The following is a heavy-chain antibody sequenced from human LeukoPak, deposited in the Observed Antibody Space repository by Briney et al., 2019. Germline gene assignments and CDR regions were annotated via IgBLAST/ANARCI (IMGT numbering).Heavy chain of an antibody. CDR2: INPNSGGT. J-gene: IGHJ4*02. CDR3: ASDPISYSSGWYGG. Sequence: GASVKVSCKASGYTFTGYYMHWVRPAPGQGLEWMGWINPNSGGTNYAQKFQGRVTMTRDTSIGTAYMELSRLRSDDTAVDYCASDPISYSSGWYGGWGQGTLVTVSS. V-gene: IGHV1-2*02. CDR1: GYTFTGYY. D-gene: IGHD6-19*01.